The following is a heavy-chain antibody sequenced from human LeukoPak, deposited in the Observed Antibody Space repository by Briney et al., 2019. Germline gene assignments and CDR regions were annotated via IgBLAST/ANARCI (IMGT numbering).Heavy chain of an antibody. V-gene: IGHV4-30-4*01. CDR2: IYYSGSI. CDR1: GGSISSGDYY. D-gene: IGHD4-17*01. J-gene: IGHJ4*02. CDR3: ASYYGDSSLVDY. Sequence: SQTLSLTCTVSGGSISSGDYYWSWIRQPPGKGLEWIGYIYYSGSIYYNPSLKSRVTISVDTSKNQFSLKLSSVAAADTAVYYCASYYGDSSLVDYWGQGTLVTVSS.